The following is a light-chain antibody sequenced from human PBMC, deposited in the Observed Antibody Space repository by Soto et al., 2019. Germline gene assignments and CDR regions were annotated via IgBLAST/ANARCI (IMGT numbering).Light chain of an antibody. V-gene: IGLV4-69*01. CDR2: INSDGSH. J-gene: IGLJ2*01. CDR3: QTWGTGTLV. Sequence: QPVLTQSPSASASLGASVKLTCTLSSGHSSYAIAWHQQQSEKGPRYLMKINSDGSHSKGDGIPDRFSGSSSGAERYLTISSLQSEDEADYYCQTWGTGTLVFGGGTKLTVL. CDR1: SGHSSYA.